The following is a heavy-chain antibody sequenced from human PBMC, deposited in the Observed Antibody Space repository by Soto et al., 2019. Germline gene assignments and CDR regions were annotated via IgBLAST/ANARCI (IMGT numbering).Heavy chain of an antibody. CDR3: ARGPPINAFRSRLISNYFDY. CDR2: INHSGST. D-gene: IGHD5-12*01. J-gene: IGHJ4*02. CDR1: GGSFSGYY. Sequence: SETLSLTCAVYGGSFSGYYWSWIRQPPGKGLEWIGEINHSGSTNYNPSLKSRVTISVDTSKNQFSLKLSSVTAADTAVYYCARGPPINAFRSRLISNYFDYWGQGTLVT. V-gene: IGHV4-34*01.